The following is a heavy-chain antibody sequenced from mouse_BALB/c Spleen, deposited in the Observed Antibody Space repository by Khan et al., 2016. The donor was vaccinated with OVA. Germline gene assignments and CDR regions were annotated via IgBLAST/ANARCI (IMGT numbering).Heavy chain of an antibody. V-gene: IGHV1-77*01. J-gene: IGHJ3*01. D-gene: IGHD1-2*01. CDR2: ISPGSGDT. Sequence: VQLQESGAELARPGASVKLSCKASGYTFTDYYINWVKQRTGQGLEGIGEISPGSGDTSYNERFKGKATLTAAKSSSTAYMQLSSLTSEASAVYFCARRNYFGYTFAYWGQGTLVTVSA. CDR3: ARRNYFGYTFAY. CDR1: GYTFTDYY.